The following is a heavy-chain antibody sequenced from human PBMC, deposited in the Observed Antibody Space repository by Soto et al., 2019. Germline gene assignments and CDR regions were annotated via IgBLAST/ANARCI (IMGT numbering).Heavy chain of an antibody. J-gene: IGHJ4*02. CDR3: TWKGATFDY. D-gene: IGHD1-26*01. Sequence: EVQLVESGGGLVRPGESHRLSCAASGFTFSGAWMNWVRQPPGKGLEWVGLIRSKTSGGTADYAAPVKGRFTVSRDDSKNTLYLQMNSLKTEDTAMYYCTWKGATFDYWGQGTLVTVSS. CDR2: IRSKTSGGTA. V-gene: IGHV3-15*01. CDR1: GFTFSGAW.